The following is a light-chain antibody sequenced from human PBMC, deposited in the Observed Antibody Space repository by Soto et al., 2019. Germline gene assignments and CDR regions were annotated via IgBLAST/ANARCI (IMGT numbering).Light chain of an antibody. J-gene: IGKJ2*01. V-gene: IGKV3D-20*01. CDR1: QSVSSRY. CDR3: QQHDNLPPNT. CDR2: DAS. Sequence: EIVLTQSPATLSLSPGDRATLSCGASQSVSSRYLAWYQQTPGLAPRLLIYDASTRATGIPDRFSGSGSGTEFTLTISSLQSEDFAIYYCQQHDNLPPNTFGEGTKLEIK.